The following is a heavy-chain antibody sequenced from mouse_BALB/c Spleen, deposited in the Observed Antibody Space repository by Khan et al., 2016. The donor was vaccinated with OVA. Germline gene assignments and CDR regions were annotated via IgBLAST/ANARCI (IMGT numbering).Heavy chain of an antibody. CDR3: AREGTGAWFAY. Sequence: QVQLKQSGAELARPGASVKMSCKASGYTFTSYTTHWVKQRPGQGLEWIGYINPSSGYTNYNQKFKDKATLTADKSSSTAYMQLSSLTSEDSAVYYCAREGTGAWFAYWGQGTLVTVSA. D-gene: IGHD4-1*01. CDR2: INPSSGYT. CDR1: GYTFTSYT. V-gene: IGHV1-4*01. J-gene: IGHJ3*01.